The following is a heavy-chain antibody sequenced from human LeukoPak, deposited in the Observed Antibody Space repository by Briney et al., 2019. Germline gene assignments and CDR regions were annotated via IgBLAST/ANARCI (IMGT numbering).Heavy chain of an antibody. CDR2: IKQDGSEK. CDR3: AKGYLRLGELSLPPGVIDY. CDR1: GFTFSSYW. D-gene: IGHD3-16*02. V-gene: IGHV3-7*03. Sequence: GGSLRLSCAASGFTFSSYWMSWVRQAPGKGLEWVANIKQDGSEKYYVDSVKGRFTISRDNAKNTLYLQMNSLRAEDTAVYYCAKGYLRLGELSLPPGVIDYWGQGTLVTVSS. J-gene: IGHJ4*02.